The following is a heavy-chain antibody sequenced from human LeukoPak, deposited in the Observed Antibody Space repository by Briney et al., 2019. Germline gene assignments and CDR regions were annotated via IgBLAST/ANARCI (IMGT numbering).Heavy chain of an antibody. V-gene: IGHV3-23*01. CDR2: ITGSSSNA. Sequence: GGSLRLSCAASGFTFNNYAMSWVRQAPGKGLEWVSAITGSSSNAYYADSVKGRFTISRDNSKNTLYLQMNSLRAEDTAVYYCAKAREDYGVSVRPVDYWGQGTLVTVSS. J-gene: IGHJ4*02. CDR1: GFTFNNYA. D-gene: IGHD4-17*01. CDR3: AKAREDYGVSVRPVDY.